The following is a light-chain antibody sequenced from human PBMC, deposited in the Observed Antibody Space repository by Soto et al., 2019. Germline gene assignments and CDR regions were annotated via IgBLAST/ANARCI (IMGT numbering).Light chain of an antibody. CDR1: QTVSSSY. CDR3: QQYSSSPCT. Sequence: EIVLTQSPGTLSLSPGERATLSCRASQTVSSSYLAWYQQKPGQAPRLLIYGASSRATGIPDRFSGSGSGTDFTLTISRLEPEDFAVYYCQQYSSSPCTVGEGTKVDIK. CDR2: GAS. V-gene: IGKV3-20*01. J-gene: IGKJ4*02.